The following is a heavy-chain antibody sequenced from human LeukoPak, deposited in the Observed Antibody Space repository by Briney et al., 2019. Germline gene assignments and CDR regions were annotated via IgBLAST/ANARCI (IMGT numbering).Heavy chain of an antibody. J-gene: IGHJ4*02. D-gene: IGHD3-3*01. Sequence: GGSLRLSCAASGFTFRDHYMGWIRQSPGKGLEWVAYISASGRDTFYADSVKGRFTISRDNAKNSLYLQMNSLRAEDTAVYYCARAPYYDFWSGYYVSSFDYWGQGTLVTVSS. CDR2: ISASGRDT. CDR1: GFTFRDHY. V-gene: IGHV3-11*04. CDR3: ARAPYYDFWSGYYVSSFDY.